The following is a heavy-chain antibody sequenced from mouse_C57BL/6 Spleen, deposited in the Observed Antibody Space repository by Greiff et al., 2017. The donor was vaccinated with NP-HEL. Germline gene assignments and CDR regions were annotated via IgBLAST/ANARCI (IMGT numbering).Heavy chain of an antibody. CDR3: ARSLLFITTVVGY. J-gene: IGHJ4*01. Sequence: EVKLMESGGGLVKPGGSLKLSCAASGFTFSDYGMHWVRQAPEKGLEWVAYISSGSSTIYYADTVKGRFTISRDNAKNTLFLQMTSLRSEDTAMYYCARSLLFITTVVGYWGQGTSVTVSS. V-gene: IGHV5-17*01. CDR2: ISSGSSTI. CDR1: GFTFSDYG. D-gene: IGHD1-1*01.